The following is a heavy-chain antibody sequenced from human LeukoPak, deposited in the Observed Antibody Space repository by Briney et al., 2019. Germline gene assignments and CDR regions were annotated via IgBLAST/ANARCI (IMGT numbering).Heavy chain of an antibody. CDR2: ISGSGGST. V-gene: IGHV3-23*01. J-gene: IGHJ4*02. Sequence: GGSLRLSCAASGFTFSSYGMSWVRQAPGKGLEWVSAISGSGGSTYYADSVKGRFTISRDNAKNSMYLQMSSLRAEDTAVYYCAREGYDSSRYHYYFDYWGQGTLVTVSS. D-gene: IGHD3-22*01. CDR3: AREGYDSSRYHYYFDY. CDR1: GFTFSSYG.